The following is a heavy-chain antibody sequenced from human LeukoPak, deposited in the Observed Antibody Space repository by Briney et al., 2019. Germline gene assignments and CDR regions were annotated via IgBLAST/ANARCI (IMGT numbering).Heavy chain of an antibody. CDR1: GFIFSSYV. CDR2: IGTSGGDI. D-gene: IGHD7-27*01. Sequence: PGGSLRLSCAASGFIFSSYVMIWVRQAPGKGLEWVSIIGTSGGDIHYADSVKDRFSTSRDNSKNTLSPQMNSLRVDDTAVYYCARDPNWGSGYWGQGTLVTVSS. V-gene: IGHV3-23*01. J-gene: IGHJ4*02. CDR3: ARDPNWGSGY.